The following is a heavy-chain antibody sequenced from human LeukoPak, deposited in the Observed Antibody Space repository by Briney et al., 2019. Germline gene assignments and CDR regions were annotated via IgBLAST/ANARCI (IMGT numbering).Heavy chain of an antibody. V-gene: IGHV3-23*01. D-gene: IGHD3-3*01. J-gene: IGHJ6*03. CDR1: GFTFSSYA. Sequence: PGGSLRLSCAASGFTFSSYAMSWVRQAPGKGLEWVSAISGSAGSTYYADSVKGRFTISRDNAKDTLYLQMNSLRAEDTAVYYCAKSAPKTYYDFWSGPPIYMDVWGKGTTVTVSS. CDR2: ISGSAGST. CDR3: AKSAPKTYYDFWSGPPIYMDV.